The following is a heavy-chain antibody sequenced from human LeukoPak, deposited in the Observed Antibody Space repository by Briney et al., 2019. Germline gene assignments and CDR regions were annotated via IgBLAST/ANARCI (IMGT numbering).Heavy chain of an antibody. V-gene: IGHV4-4*07. Sequence: SETLSLTCTVAGGSISSYYWSWVRQPAGKGLEWIGRIYTSGSTNYNPSLKSRVTMSVDTSKNQFSLKLSSVTAADTAVYYCARYGSGSRYFDYWGQGTLVTVSS. CDR1: GGSISSYY. CDR2: IYTSGST. D-gene: IGHD3-10*01. J-gene: IGHJ4*02. CDR3: ARYGSGSRYFDY.